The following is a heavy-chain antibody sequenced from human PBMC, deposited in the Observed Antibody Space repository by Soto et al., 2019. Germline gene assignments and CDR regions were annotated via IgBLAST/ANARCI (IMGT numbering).Heavy chain of an antibody. CDR2: IYSGGST. V-gene: IGHV3-66*01. CDR1: GFTVSSNY. J-gene: IGHJ6*02. CDR3: ATDLTSVVRGVCCYGMDV. Sequence: EVQLVESGGGLIQPGGSLRLSCAASGFTVSSNYMTWVRQAPGEGLEWVSVIYSGGSTYYAESVKGRFTISRDNSKNTLYLHMNSLRAEDTAVYYCATDLTSVVRGVCCYGMDVWGQGTTVTVSS. D-gene: IGHD3-10*01.